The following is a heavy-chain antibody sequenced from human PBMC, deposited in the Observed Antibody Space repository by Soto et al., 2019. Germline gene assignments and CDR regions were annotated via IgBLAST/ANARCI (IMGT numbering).Heavy chain of an antibody. V-gene: IGHV4-34*01. J-gene: IGHJ5*02. CDR1: CGSFSGYY. CDR3: AGTSRFDR. Sequence: SETLSLTCAVYCGSFSGYYWSWIRQPPGKGLEWIGEINHSGSTNYNPSLKSRVTMSVDTSKNQFSLKLSSVTAADTAVYYCAGTSRFDRWGQGTLVTVSS. CDR2: INHSGST.